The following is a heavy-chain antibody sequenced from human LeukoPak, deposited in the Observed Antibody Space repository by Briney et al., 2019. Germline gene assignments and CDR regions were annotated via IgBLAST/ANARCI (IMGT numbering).Heavy chain of an antibody. CDR3: AKEGY. CDR2: IKKDESEK. CDR1: GFSFSDYY. Sequence: QPGGSLRLSCAASGFSFSDYYMTWIRQAPGKGPEWVASIKKDESEKYYVDSVSGRFTISRDNAKNSLYLQMNSLRVEDTAVYYCAKEGYWGRGTLVTVSS. J-gene: IGHJ4*02. V-gene: IGHV3-7*01.